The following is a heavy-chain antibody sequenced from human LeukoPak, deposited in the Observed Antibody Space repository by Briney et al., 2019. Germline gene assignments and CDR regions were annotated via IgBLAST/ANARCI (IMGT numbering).Heavy chain of an antibody. V-gene: IGHV1-46*01. CDR2: INPSGGST. D-gene: IGHD1-26*01. CDR3: ATKTSLGATTLWFDP. CDR1: GYTFTSYY. J-gene: IGHJ5*02. Sequence: ASVKVSCKASGYTFTSYYMHWVRQAPGQGLEWMGIINPSGGSTSYAQKFQGRVTITADKSTSTAYMELSSLRSEDTAVYYCATKTSLGATTLWFDPWGQGTLVTVSS.